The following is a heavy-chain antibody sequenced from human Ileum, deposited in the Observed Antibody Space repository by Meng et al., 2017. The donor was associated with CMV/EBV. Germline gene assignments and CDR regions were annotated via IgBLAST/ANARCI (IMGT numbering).Heavy chain of an antibody. CDR3: AHRRGIEEYFQH. CDR2: IYWDDDK. J-gene: IGHJ1*01. V-gene: IGHV2-5*02. CDR1: GFSHSTSGVG. D-gene: IGHD6-13*01. Sequence: QITFMDSSPTLVKPTHTHTLTCTFSGFSHSTSGVGVGWIRQPPGKALEWLALIYWDDDKRYSPSLKSRLTITKDTSKNQVVPTMTNMDPVDTATYYCAHRRGIEEYFQHWGQGTLVTVSS.